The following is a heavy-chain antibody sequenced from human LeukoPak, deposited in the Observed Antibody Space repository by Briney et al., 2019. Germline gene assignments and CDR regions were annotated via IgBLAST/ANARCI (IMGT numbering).Heavy chain of an antibody. Sequence: PGGSLRLSCAASGFTFSSYWMNWVRQAPGKGLEWVSAISDSGGSTNYADSVKGHLTISRDNSKNTLYLQMNSLRAEDTAIYYCAKRSCPGGGCNFDYWGQGTLVTVSS. CDR1: GFTFSSYW. CDR2: ISDSGGST. J-gene: IGHJ4*02. CDR3: AKRSCPGGGCNFDY. V-gene: IGHV3-23*01. D-gene: IGHD2-8*02.